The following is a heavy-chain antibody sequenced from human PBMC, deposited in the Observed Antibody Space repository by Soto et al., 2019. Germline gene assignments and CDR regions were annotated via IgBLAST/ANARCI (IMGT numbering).Heavy chain of an antibody. D-gene: IGHD3-3*01. J-gene: IGHJ2*01. CDR3: ARDRRDQTIFGMVGHFDL. CDR1: GGSFSSHA. V-gene: IGHV1-69*06. Sequence: QVQLVQSGAEVKKPGSSVKVSCKPSGGSFSSHAVSWVRQAPGQGLEWVGGIVPIFGTKNYAEKFQGRVTITADKSTSTVYMDLSSLKSEDTAVYFCARDRRDQTIFGMVGHFDLWGRGTLVSVSS. CDR2: IVPIFGTK.